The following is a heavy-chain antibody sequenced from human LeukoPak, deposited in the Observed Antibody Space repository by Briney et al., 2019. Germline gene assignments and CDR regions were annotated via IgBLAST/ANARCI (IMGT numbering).Heavy chain of an antibody. D-gene: IGHD1-26*01. CDR3: AREYYSGNYYVFDY. CDR1: GFTFTDYA. CDR2: ISYDGDHK. J-gene: IGHJ4*02. Sequence: GRSLRLSCAASGFTFTDYAIHWVRQAPGKGLEWVAVISYDGDHKYYPDSVKGRFTISRDNSKNTVYLQMNSLRVEDTAVYFCAREYYSGNYYVFDYWGQGTLVTVSS. V-gene: IGHV3-30-3*01.